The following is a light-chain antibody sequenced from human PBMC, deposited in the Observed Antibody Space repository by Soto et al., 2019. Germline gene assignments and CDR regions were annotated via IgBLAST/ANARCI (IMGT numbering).Light chain of an antibody. CDR1: QSVSSSY. CDR2: GAS. J-gene: IGKJ2*01. CDR3: QQYGSSPRYT. Sequence: EIVLTQSPGTLSLSPGERATLSCRASQSVSSSYLAWYQQKPGQAPSLLIYGASSRATGIPDRFSGSESGTDFTLTISRLEPEDFAGYYCQQYGSSPRYTFGQGTKLEIK. V-gene: IGKV3-20*01.